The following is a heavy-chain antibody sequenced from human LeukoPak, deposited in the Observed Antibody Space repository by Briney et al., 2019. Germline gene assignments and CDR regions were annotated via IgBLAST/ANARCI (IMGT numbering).Heavy chain of an antibody. D-gene: IGHD4-11*01. J-gene: IGHJ4*02. CDR2: ISGDGNSA. V-gene: IGHV3-23*01. CDR1: GFTFSTYF. Sequence: GGSLRLSCEASGFTFSTYFMNWVRQAPGKGLEWVSSISGDGNSAYYADSVKGRFSISRDNFESTFYLQMNSLRVEDTAIYYCATSDYTNHFFDYWGQGTLVTVSS. CDR3: ATSDYTNHFFDY.